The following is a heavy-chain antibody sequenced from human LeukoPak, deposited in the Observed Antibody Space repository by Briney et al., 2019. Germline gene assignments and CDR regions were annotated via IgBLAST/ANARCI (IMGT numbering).Heavy chain of an antibody. V-gene: IGHV3-20*04. CDR2: INWNGGST. J-gene: IGHJ4*02. Sequence: GGSLRLSCAASGFTFEDYGMSWVRQAPGKGLEWVSSINWNGGSTYYADSVKGRFTISRDNAKKSLYLQMNSLRVEDTALYYCAKEAARGGYFDYWGQGTLVTVSS. CDR3: AKEAARGGYFDY. CDR1: GFTFEDYG. D-gene: IGHD6-6*01.